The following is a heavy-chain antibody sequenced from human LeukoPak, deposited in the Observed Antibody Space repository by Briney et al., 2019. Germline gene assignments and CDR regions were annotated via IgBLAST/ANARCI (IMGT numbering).Heavy chain of an antibody. CDR1: GFTFSSYA. J-gene: IGHJ4*02. CDR2: ISYDGSNK. CDR3: ARETVAGSGFDY. D-gene: IGHD6-19*01. V-gene: IGHV3-30*04. Sequence: GRSLRLSCAASGFTFSSYAMHWVRQAPGKGLEWVAVISYDGSNKYYADSVKGRYTISRDNSKNTLYLQMNSLRAEDTAAYYCARETVAGSGFDYWGQGTLVTVSS.